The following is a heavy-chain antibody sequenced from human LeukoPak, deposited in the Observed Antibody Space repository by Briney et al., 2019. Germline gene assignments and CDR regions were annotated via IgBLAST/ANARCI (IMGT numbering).Heavy chain of an antibody. CDR2: ISGSGGST. Sequence: PGGSLRLSCAASGFTFSSYGMSWVRQAPGKGLEWVSAISGSGGSTYYADSVKGRFTISRDNSKNTLYLQMNSLRAEDTAVYYCARDDYVYDMRGVNYFDYWGQGTLVTVSS. D-gene: IGHD2-8*01. V-gene: IGHV3-23*01. J-gene: IGHJ4*02. CDR3: ARDDYVYDMRGVNYFDY. CDR1: GFTFSSYG.